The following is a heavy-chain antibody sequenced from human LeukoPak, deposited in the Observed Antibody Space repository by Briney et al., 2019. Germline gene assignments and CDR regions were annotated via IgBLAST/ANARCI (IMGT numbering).Heavy chain of an antibody. J-gene: IGHJ4*02. CDR3: ARLAVTAIYFDY. CDR1: GYTFTSYY. Sequence: GASVMVSCKASGYTFTSYYMHWVRQAPGQGLEWMGIINPSGGSTSYAQKFQGRVTMTRDTSTSTVYMELSSLRSEDTAVYYCARLAVTAIYFDYWGQGTLVTVSS. CDR2: INPSGGST. D-gene: IGHD2-21*02. V-gene: IGHV1-46*01.